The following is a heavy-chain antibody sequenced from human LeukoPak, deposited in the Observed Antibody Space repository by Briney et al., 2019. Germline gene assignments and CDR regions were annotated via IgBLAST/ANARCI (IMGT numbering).Heavy chain of an antibody. J-gene: IGHJ4*02. D-gene: IGHD3-10*01. CDR2: IYYSGST. CDR3: ARVFYGSGSYLDY. V-gene: IGHV4-39*07. CDR1: GGSISSSSYY. Sequence: SETLSLTCTVSGGSISSSSYYWGWIRQPPGKGLEWIGSIYYSGSTYYNPSLKSRVTISVDTSKNQFSLKLSSVTAADTAVYYCARVFYGSGSYLDYWGQGTLVTVSS.